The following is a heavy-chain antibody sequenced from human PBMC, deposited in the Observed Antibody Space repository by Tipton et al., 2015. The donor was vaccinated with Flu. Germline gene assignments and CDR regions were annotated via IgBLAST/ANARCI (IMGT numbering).Heavy chain of an antibody. CDR1: GFSFSNYA. D-gene: IGHD2/OR15-2a*01. CDR2: IDGRGDDL. CDR3: AKDPTTFTSGWYFDL. V-gene: IGHV3-23*01. J-gene: IGHJ2*01. Sequence: SLRLSCAASGFSFSNYAMTWVRQASGKGLEWVSSIDGRGDDLYYVASVKARFNISRDNFKNTLFLQMNSLRVEDTAIYYCAKDPTTFTSGWYFDLWGRGALVTVSS.